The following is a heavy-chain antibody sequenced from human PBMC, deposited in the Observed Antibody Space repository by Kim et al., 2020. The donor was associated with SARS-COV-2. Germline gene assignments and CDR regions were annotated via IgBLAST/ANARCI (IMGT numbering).Heavy chain of an antibody. CDR3: ARMKGSRLRFDY. D-gene: IGHD4-17*01. J-gene: IGHJ4*02. V-gene: IGHV4-4*07. Sequence: HSNPSLTSRVTLAVDTSKNQFALNLRSVTAADAAVYYCARMKGSRLRFDYWGQGTLVTVST.